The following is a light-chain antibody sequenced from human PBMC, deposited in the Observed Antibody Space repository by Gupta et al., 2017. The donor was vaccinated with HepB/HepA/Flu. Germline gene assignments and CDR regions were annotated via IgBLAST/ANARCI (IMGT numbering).Light chain of an antibody. CDR1: QSVSSY. CDR3: QHRSNWPPIT. V-gene: IGKV3-11*01. Sequence: EIVLTQSPAALSLSPGERATLSCRASQSVSSYLAWYQQKPGQAPRLLIYDAYNRATGIPARFSGSGCGTDLTLTISSREPEDFAVYYCQHRSNWPPITFGQGTQLDIK. J-gene: IGKJ5*01. CDR2: DAY.